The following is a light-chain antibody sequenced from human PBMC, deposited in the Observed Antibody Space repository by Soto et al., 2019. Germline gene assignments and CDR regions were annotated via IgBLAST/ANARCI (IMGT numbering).Light chain of an antibody. CDR3: QQSHNWYT. CDR1: QSVSSN. J-gene: IGKJ2*01. V-gene: IGKV3-15*01. CDR2: GAS. Sequence: EIVLTQSPGTLSLSPGERATLSCRASQSVSSNLAWYQQKPGQAPRLLIYGASTRATGIPARFSGSGSGTEFTLTINSLQSEDFAVYYCQQSHNWYTFGQGTKVDIK.